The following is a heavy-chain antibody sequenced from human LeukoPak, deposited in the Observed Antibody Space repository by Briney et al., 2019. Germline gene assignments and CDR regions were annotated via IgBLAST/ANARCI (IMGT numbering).Heavy chain of an antibody. D-gene: IGHD3-10*01. Sequence: GGSLRLSCAASGFTFSSYGMHWVRQAPGKGLEWVAFIRYDGSNKYYADSVKGRFTISRDNSKNTLYLQMNSLRAEDTAVYYCAKDLPGYYGSGSDDAFDIWGQGTMVTVSS. CDR2: IRYDGSNK. CDR1: GFTFSSYG. CDR3: AKDLPGYYGSGSDDAFDI. V-gene: IGHV3-30*02. J-gene: IGHJ3*02.